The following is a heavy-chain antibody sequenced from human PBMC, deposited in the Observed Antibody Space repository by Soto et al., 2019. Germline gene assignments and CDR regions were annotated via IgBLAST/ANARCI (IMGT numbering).Heavy chain of an antibody. Sequence: QVQLVQSGAEAKKPGASVKVSCKASGYTFTNYAMHWVRQAPGQRLEWMGWINAGNGKKEYSQKFRGRVTIVRDTSASTAYMELSSLRFEDTAVYYCARDIPGSGWYDYWGQGMLVTVSS. CDR3: ARDIPGSGWYDY. CDR1: GYTFTNYA. D-gene: IGHD6-19*01. CDR2: INAGNGKK. J-gene: IGHJ4*02. V-gene: IGHV1-3*01.